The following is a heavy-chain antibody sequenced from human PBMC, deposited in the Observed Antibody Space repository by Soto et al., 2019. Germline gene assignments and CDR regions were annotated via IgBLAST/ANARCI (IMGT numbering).Heavy chain of an antibody. Sequence: GGSLRLSCAASGFTFSNYGMHWVRQAPGKGLEWVAVISHGGTDKFYADSVKGRFTISRDNSKNTLYLQMNSLGAEDTAVYYCAKAYRDFWMNYMDVWGKGTTVTVSS. D-gene: IGHD3-3*01. J-gene: IGHJ6*03. CDR2: ISHGGTDK. V-gene: IGHV3-30*18. CDR3: AKAYRDFWMNYMDV. CDR1: GFTFSNYG.